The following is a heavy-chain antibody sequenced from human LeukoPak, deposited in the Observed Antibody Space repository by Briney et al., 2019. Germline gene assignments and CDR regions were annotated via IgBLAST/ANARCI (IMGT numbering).Heavy chain of an antibody. CDR3: ARVPIVVVPAATNYFDY. V-gene: IGHV3-7*01. D-gene: IGHD2-2*01. CDR2: IKEDGSQK. Sequence: GGSLRLACAASGFTFSDSWMSWVREVPGKGLEWVANIKEDGSQKNYVDSVKGRFTIFRDNAKNSLYLQMNSLRAEDTAVYYCARVPIVVVPAATNYFDYWGQGTLVTVSS. J-gene: IGHJ4*02. CDR1: GFTFSDSW.